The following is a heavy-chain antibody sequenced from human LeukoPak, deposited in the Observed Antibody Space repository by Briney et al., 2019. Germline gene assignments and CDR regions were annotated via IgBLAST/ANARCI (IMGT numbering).Heavy chain of an antibody. CDR2: MNPNSGNT. D-gene: IGHD5-12*01. CDR3: ARAFGGHDEWYYFDY. Sequence: GASVKVSCKASGYTFTSYDINWVRQATGQGLECMGWMNPNSGNTDYAQKFQGRFTITINTSISTAYMELSSLRSEDTAVYYCARAFGGHDEWYYFDYWGQGTLVTVSS. J-gene: IGHJ4*02. CDR1: GYTFTSYD. V-gene: IGHV1-8*03.